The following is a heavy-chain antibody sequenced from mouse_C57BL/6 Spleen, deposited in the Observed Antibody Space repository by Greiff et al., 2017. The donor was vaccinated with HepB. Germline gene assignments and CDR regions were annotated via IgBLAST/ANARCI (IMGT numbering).Heavy chain of an antibody. CDR1: GFSLTSYG. D-gene: IGHD1-1*01. CDR3: AKNEGSYYYGPWFAY. V-gene: IGHV2-5*01. J-gene: IGHJ3*01. CDR2: IWRGGST. Sequence: QVQLKESGPGLVQPSQSLSITCTVSGFSLTSYGVHWVRQSPGKGLEWLGVIWRGGSTDYNAAFMSRLSITKDNSKSQVLFKMNSLQADDTAIYYCAKNEGSYYYGPWFAYWGQGTLVTVSA.